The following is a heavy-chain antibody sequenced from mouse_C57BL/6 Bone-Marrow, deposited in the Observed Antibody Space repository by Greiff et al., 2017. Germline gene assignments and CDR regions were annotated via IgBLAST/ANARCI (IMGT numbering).Heavy chain of an antibody. Sequence: EVKLVESGGCLVKPGGSLKLSCAASGFTFSDYGMHWVRQAPEKGLKWVAYISSGSSTIYYTDTVKGRFTISRATAKNTLFLQMTSLRSEDTAMYYCERGDYACEGAWLAYWGQGTLVTVSA. CDR1: GFTFSDYG. CDR2: ISSGSSTI. D-gene: IGHD2-2*01. V-gene: IGHV5-17*01. J-gene: IGHJ3*01. CDR3: ERGDYACEGAWLAY.